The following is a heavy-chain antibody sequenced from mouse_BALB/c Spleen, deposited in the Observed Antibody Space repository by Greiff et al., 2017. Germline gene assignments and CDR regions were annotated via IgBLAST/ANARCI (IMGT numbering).Heavy chain of an antibody. Sequence: QVQLQQPGAELVKPGASVKLSCKASGYTFTSYWMHWVKQRPGQGLEWIGEINPSNGRTNYNEKFKSKATLTVDKSSSTAYMQLSSLTSEDSAVYYCAYYYGSSYGYWGQGTTLTVSS. CDR3: AYYYGSSYGY. V-gene: IGHV1S81*02. J-gene: IGHJ2*01. CDR2: INPSNGRT. D-gene: IGHD1-1*01. CDR1: GYTFTSYW.